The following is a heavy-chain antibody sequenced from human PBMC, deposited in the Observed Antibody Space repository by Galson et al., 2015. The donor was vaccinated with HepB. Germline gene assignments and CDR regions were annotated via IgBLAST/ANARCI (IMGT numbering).Heavy chain of an antibody. CDR3: ARDGSLFGELLSPNYYYYGMDV. V-gene: IGHV3-30*04. CDR2: ISYDGSNK. Sequence: SLRLSCAASGFTFSSYAMHWVRQAPGKGLEWVAVISYDGSNKYYADSVKGRFTISRDNSKNTLYLQMNSLRAEDTAVYYCARDGSLFGELLSPNYYYYGMDVWGQGTTVTVSS. J-gene: IGHJ6*02. D-gene: IGHD3-10*02. CDR1: GFTFSSYA.